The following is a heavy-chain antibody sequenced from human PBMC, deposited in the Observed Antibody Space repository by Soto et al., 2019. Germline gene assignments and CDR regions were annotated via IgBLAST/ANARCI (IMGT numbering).Heavy chain of an antibody. D-gene: IGHD2-2*03. CDR1: GFTFSSYG. V-gene: IGHV3-30*18. CDR3: AKDRGYCSSTSCRYFDY. CDR2: ISYDGSNK. Sequence: GGSLRLSCAASGFTFSSYGMHWVRQAPGKGLEWVAVISYDGSNKYYADSVKGRFTISRDNSKNTLYLQMNSLRAEDTAVYYCAKDRGYCSSTSCRYFDYWGQGTLVTVSS. J-gene: IGHJ4*02.